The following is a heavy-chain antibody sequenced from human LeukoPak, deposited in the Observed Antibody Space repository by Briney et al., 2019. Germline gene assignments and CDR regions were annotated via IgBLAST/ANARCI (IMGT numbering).Heavy chain of an antibody. CDR1: GFALIPYA. J-gene: IGHJ5*02. CDR2: ST. CDR3: ARCMVLRQGWCNWFDP. D-gene: IGHD2-8*01. Sequence: GGSLRPSSPASGFALIPYAMSWLRQAQWQGPEGVSSSTYYADSVKGRFTISRDNSENTLHLQMNSLRVEDTAIYFCARCMVLRQGWCNWFDPWGQGTLVTVSS. V-gene: IGHV3-23*01.